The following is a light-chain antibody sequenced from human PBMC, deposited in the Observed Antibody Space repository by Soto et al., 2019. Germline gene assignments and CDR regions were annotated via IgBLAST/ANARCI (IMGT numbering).Light chain of an antibody. J-gene: IGLJ3*02. V-gene: IGLV2-11*01. CDR3: CSYGGTDTFWV. CDR2: DVT. CDR1: SSDVGGFNY. Sequence: QSVLTQPRSVSESPAQSVTISCNGTSSDVGGFNYVSWYQQHPGKAPKLMIYDVTERPSGVPDRFSGSKSGNTASLTISGLQAEDQADYYCCSYGGTDTFWVFGGGTKVTVL.